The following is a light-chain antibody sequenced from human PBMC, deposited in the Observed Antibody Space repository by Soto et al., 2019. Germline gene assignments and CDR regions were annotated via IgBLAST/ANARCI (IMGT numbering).Light chain of an antibody. V-gene: IGKV1-39*01. CDR3: QQSFSPLWT. CDR2: AAS. CDR1: QSISNY. Sequence: DIQMTQSPSSLSASVGDRVTITCRASQSISNYLNWYQQKPGKAPKLLIYAASSMQSGVPSRFSGSGSETDFTLTISSLQPDDSATYYCQQSFSPLWTFDQGTKVEF. J-gene: IGKJ1*01.